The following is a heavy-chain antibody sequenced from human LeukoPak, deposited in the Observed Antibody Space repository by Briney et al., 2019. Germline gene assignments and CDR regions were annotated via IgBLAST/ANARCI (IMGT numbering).Heavy chain of an antibody. CDR1: GGSISSYY. D-gene: IGHD4-11*01. CDR2: IYYSGST. V-gene: IGHV4-59*01. CDR3: ARTPTVTTRGYYYYMDV. Sequence: SETLSLXCTVSGGSISSYYWSWIRQPPGKGLEWIGYIYYSGSTNYNPSLKSRVTISVDTSKNQFSLKLSSVTAADTAVYYCARTPTVTTRGYYYYMDVWGKGTTVTVSS. J-gene: IGHJ6*03.